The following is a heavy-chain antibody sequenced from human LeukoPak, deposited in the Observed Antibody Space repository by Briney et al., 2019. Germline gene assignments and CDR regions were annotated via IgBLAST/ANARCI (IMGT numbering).Heavy chain of an antibody. CDR2: ISSSSSYM. J-gene: IGHJ4*02. CDR3: ARDGWIGVSPGYYFDY. CDR1: GFTFSSYS. Sequence: GGSLRLSCAASGFTFSSYSMNWVRQAPGKGLEWVSSISSSSSYMYYADSVKGRFTISRDNAKNSLYLQMNSLRAEDTAVYYCARDGWIGVSPGYYFDYWGQGTLVTVSS. D-gene: IGHD3-3*01. V-gene: IGHV3-21*01.